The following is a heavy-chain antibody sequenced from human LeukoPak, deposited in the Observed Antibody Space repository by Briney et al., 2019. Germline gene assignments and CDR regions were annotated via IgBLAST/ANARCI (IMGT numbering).Heavy chain of an antibody. Sequence: SQTLSLTCTVSGGSISSGGYYWSWIRQHPGKGLEWIGYIYYSGSTYYNPSLKSRVTISVDTSKNQFSLKLSSVTAADTAAYYCARHRPFGELLFWFDPWGQGTLVTVSS. CDR3: ARHRPFGELLFWFDP. J-gene: IGHJ5*02. CDR2: IYYSGST. D-gene: IGHD3-10*01. CDR1: GGSISSGGYY. V-gene: IGHV4-31*03.